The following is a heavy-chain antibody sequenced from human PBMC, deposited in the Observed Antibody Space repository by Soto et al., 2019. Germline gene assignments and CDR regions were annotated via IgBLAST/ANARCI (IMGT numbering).Heavy chain of an antibody. CDR3: ARVNQVIAVAGQFQSLDY. D-gene: IGHD6-19*01. CDR1: GYTFTSYY. Sequence: GASVKVSCKASGYTFTSYYVHWVRQAPGQGLEWMGIINPSGGSTSYAQTFQGRVTMTRDTSTSTVYMELSSLRSEDTAVYYCARVNQVIAVAGQFQSLDYWGQGTLVTVSS. CDR2: INPSGGST. J-gene: IGHJ4*02. V-gene: IGHV1-46*03.